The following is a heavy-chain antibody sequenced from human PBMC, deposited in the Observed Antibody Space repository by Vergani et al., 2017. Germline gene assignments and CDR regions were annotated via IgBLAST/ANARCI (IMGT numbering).Heavy chain of an antibody. J-gene: IGHJ5*02. D-gene: IGHD6-19*01. Sequence: QVQLQESGPGLVKPSQTLSLTCTVSGGSISSRTYYWNWLRQSAGKGLECIGRIYRSGTTNYNPSLKSRVTISVDTSKNQFSLKLSSVTAADTAVYYCASDTHSGQRADRWGQGILVTVTS. CDR3: ASDTHSGQRADR. V-gene: IGHV4-61*02. CDR1: GGSISSRTYY. CDR2: IYRSGTT.